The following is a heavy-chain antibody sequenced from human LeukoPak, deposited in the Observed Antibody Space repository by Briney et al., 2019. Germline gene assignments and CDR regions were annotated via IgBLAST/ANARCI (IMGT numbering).Heavy chain of an antibody. CDR2: INPDSGCT. D-gene: IGHD3-22*01. J-gene: IGHJ4*02. V-gene: IGHV1-2*02. Sequence: ASVKVSCKASGYTFTGYYMHWVREAPGQGLEWMGWINPDSGCTNYAQKFQGRFTMTRDTSISTAYMELSRLKSADTDVYYCAREGKEYYDSSGHFDYWGQGTLVIVSS. CDR1: GYTFTGYY. CDR3: AREGKEYYDSSGHFDY.